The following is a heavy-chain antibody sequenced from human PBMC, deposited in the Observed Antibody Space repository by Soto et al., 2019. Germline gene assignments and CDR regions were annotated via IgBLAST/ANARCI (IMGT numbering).Heavy chain of an antibody. D-gene: IGHD3-10*01. V-gene: IGHV3-23*01. CDR3: AKKYHYGSGSYLYYFDY. Sequence: EVPLLESGGGLVQPGGSLRLSFAASGFTFGHFAMTWVRQAPGKGLEWVSTISGGDVSTYYADSVKGRFTISRDNSYNTLDLQMTSLTAEDTSVYYCAKKYHYGSGSYLYYFDYWGQGTLGTVSS. CDR2: ISGGDVST. CDR1: GFTFGHFA. J-gene: IGHJ4*02.